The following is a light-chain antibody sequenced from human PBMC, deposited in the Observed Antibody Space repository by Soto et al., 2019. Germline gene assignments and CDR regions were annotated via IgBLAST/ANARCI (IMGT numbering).Light chain of an antibody. J-gene: IGKJ4*01. CDR3: QQSGSSPLT. CDR1: QSVSSSY. Sequence: EIVLTQSPGTLSLSPGERATLSCRASQSVSSSYLAWYQQKPGQAPRLLIYGASSRATGIPDRFSGSGSGTDFTLTISRLAPEDFEVYYCQQSGSSPLTFGGGTKVEIK. V-gene: IGKV3-20*01. CDR2: GAS.